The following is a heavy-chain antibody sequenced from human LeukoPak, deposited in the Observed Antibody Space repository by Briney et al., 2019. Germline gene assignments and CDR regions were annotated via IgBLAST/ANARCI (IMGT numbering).Heavy chain of an antibody. CDR2: INPNSGGT. V-gene: IGHV1-2*06. J-gene: IGHJ6*02. CDR1: GYTFTGYY. CDR3: ASPITTVRGVMSDGMDV. D-gene: IGHD3-10*01. Sequence: ASVNVSCKASGYTFTGYYMHWVRQAPGQGLEWMGRINPNSGGTNYAQKFQGRVTMTRDTSISTAYMELSRLRSDDTAVYYCASPITTVRGVMSDGMDVWGQGTTVTVSS.